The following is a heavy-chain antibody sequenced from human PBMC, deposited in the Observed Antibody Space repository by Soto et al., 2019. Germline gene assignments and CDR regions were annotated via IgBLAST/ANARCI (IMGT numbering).Heavy chain of an antibody. D-gene: IGHD3-10*01. J-gene: IGHJ4*02. CDR3: ARDPSRMIRGVSDY. CDR2: ISSDGVTT. V-gene: IGHV3-64*01. Sequence: EVQLVESGGGLVQPGGSLRLSCAASGFTFSAYAMHWVRQAPGKGLEYVSAISSDGVTTDYASSVKGRFTISRDNSKNTLYLQMGSLRPEDMAVYHCARDPSRMIRGVSDYWGQGILVTVSS. CDR1: GFTFSAYA.